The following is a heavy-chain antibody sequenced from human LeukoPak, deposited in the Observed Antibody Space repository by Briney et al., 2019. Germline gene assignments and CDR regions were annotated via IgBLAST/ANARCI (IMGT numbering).Heavy chain of an antibody. CDR1: SGSFSGYY. V-gene: IGHV4-34*01. CDR3: ARSRLVLYYYYYYMDV. Sequence: SETLSLTCAVYSGSFSGYYWSWIRQPPGKGLEWIGEINHSGSTNYNPSLKSRVTISVDTSKNQFSLKLSSVTAADTAVYYCARSRLVLYYYYYYMDVWGKGTTVTVSS. J-gene: IGHJ6*03. D-gene: IGHD3-9*01. CDR2: INHSGST.